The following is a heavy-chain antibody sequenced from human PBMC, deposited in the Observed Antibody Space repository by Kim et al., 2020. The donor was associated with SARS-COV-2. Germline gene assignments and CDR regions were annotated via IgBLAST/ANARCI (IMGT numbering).Heavy chain of an antibody. J-gene: IGHJ4*02. CDR2: IWYDGSNK. CDR3: VREPSNSSGWYAY. CDR1: GFTFSSYG. D-gene: IGHD6-19*01. Sequence: GGSLRLSCAASGFTFSSYGMHWVRQAPGKGLEWVAVIWYDGSNKYYADSVKGRFTISRDNSKNTLYLQMNSLRSEDTAVYYCVREPSNSSGWYAYWGQGTLVTVSS. V-gene: IGHV3-33*01.